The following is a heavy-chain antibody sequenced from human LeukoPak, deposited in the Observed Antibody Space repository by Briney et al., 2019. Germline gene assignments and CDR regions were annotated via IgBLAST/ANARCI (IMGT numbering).Heavy chain of an antibody. CDR1: GFTFSNYA. J-gene: IGHJ6*02. Sequence: GESLRLSCAASGFTFSNYAIHWVRQAPGKGLEWVAVVSYSGNNKYYADSVKGRFTISRDNLKNTLNLQMDNLSAEDTAVYYCARDGAFGGLLEEFYYYGMDVWGQGTTVTVYS. CDR3: ARDGAFGGLLEEFYYYGMDV. V-gene: IGHV3-30-3*01. CDR2: VSYSGNNK. D-gene: IGHD2/OR15-2a*01.